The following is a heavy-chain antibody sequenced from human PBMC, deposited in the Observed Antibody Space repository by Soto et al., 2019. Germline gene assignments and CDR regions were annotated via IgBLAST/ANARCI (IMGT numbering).Heavy chain of an antibody. CDR3: ANYRYDFWSGYPRPNWFDP. D-gene: IGHD3-3*01. V-gene: IGHV4-61*01. Sequence: KTSETLSLTCTVSGGSVSSGSYYWSWIRQPPGKGLEWIGYIYYSGSTNYNPSLKSRVTISVDTSKNQFSLKLSSVTAADTAVYYCANYRYDFWSGYPRPNWFDPWGQGTLVTVSS. CDR2: IYYSGST. J-gene: IGHJ5*02. CDR1: GGSVSSGSYY.